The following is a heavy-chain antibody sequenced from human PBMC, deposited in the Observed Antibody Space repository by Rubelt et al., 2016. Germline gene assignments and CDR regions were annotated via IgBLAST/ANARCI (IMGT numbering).Heavy chain of an antibody. J-gene: IGHJ5*02. CDR3: ARGLGLGYSSSWFNWFDP. CDR1: GYTFTSYA. V-gene: IGHV1-3*01. D-gene: IGHD6-13*01. CDR2: INAGNGNT. Sequence: QVQLVQSGAEVKKPGASVKVSCKASGYTFTSYAMHWVRQAPGQRLEWMGWINAGNGNTKYSQKFQGRVTITRDTSASTAYMELSSLRSEDTAVYYCARGLGLGYSSSWFNWFDPWGQEPWSPSPQ.